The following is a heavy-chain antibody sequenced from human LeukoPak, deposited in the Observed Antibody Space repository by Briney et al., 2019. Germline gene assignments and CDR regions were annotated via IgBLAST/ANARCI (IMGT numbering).Heavy chain of an antibody. CDR3: AIPGYSYGPPHRFYFGY. CDR1: GGTFSSYA. Sequence: GASVKVSCKASGGTFSSYAISWVRQAPGQGLEWMGGIIPIFGTANYAQKFQGRVTITTDESTSTAYMELSSLRSEDTAVYYCAIPGYSYGPPHRFYFGYWGQGTLVTVSS. V-gene: IGHV1-69*05. J-gene: IGHJ4*02. D-gene: IGHD5-18*01. CDR2: IIPIFGTA.